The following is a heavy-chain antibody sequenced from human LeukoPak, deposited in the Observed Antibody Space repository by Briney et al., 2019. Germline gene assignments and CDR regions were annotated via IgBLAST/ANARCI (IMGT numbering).Heavy chain of an antibody. CDR2: IYNSGST. CDR3: ARVAYYYDSNAFDY. Sequence: SETLSLTCTVSGGSISNNYWSWIRQPPGKGLEWIGYIYNSGSTNHNPSLKSRVTISVDTSKNQFPLKLSSVTAADTAVYYCARVAYYYDSNAFDYWGRGTLVTVSS. V-gene: IGHV4-59*08. CDR1: GGSISNNY. J-gene: IGHJ4*02. D-gene: IGHD3-22*01.